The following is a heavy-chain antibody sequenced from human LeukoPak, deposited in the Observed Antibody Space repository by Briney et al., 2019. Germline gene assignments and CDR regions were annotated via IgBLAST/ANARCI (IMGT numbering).Heavy chain of an antibody. D-gene: IGHD3-22*01. CDR3: ARGRDSSGYS. CDR1: GGSVIVYY. CDR2: INHSGSN. V-gene: IGHV4-34*01. Sequence: SETPSHTCAVHGGSVIVYYWSWVRPRPGKGREWIGEINHSGSNNYNPSFKSRVTISVDTSKNQFSLKMSSVTAADTAAYYCARGRDSSGYSWGQGTLVTVSS. J-gene: IGHJ4*02.